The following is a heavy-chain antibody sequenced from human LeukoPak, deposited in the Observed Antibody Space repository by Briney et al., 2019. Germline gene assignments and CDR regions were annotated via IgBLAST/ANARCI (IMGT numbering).Heavy chain of an antibody. CDR3: ARGRTCSSTSCSYYYYYYMDV. D-gene: IGHD2-2*01. J-gene: IGHJ6*03. CDR1: GYSISSGYY. CDR2: IYHSGST. V-gene: IGHV4-38-2*01. Sequence: PSETLSLTCAVSGYSISSGYYWGWIRQPPGKGLEWIGGIYHSGSTYYNPSLKSRVTISVDTSKNQFSLKLSSVTAADTAVYYCARGRTCSSTSCSYYYYYYMDVWGKGTTVTVSS.